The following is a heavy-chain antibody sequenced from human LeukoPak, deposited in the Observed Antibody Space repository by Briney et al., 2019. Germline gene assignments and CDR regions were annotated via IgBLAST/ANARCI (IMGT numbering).Heavy chain of an antibody. CDR1: GFVFSSYA. Sequence: QPGRSLRLSCAASGFVFSSYAMHWVRQAPGKGLEWVAVISYDGSNKYYADSVKGRFTISRDNSKNTLYLQMNSLRAEDTAVYYCASRAEVIRFLEWRIFDYWGQGTLVTVSS. CDR2: ISYDGSNK. J-gene: IGHJ4*02. D-gene: IGHD3-3*01. CDR3: ASRAEVIRFLEWRIFDY. V-gene: IGHV3-30*04.